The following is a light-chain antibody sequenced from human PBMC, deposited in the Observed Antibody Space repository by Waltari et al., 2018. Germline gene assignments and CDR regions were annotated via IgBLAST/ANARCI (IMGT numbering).Light chain of an antibody. J-gene: IGLJ2*01. CDR3: GSYAGSYTYVI. V-gene: IGLV2-11*01. CDR1: RSDVGNYDY. Sequence: QSALTQPRSVSGSPGTSVTIPCIGTRSDVGNYDYVSWYQEHPGKAPKLMIFYVNNRPSGVPDRFSGSKSGNTASLTISGLQAEDEADYYCGSYAGSYTYVIFGGGTKLTVL. CDR2: YVN.